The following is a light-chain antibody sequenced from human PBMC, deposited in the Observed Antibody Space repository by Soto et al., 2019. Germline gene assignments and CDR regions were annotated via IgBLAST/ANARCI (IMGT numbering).Light chain of an antibody. Sequence: SYELTQTPSVSVAPGMTARITCGGNNIGSKSVHWYQQKAGQAPVLVINNEVDRPSGIPERFSGSNSGNTATLTITRVDAGDEADYYCHVWDTDGDHPVFGGGTKLTDL. CDR3: HVWDTDGDHPV. CDR1: NIGSKS. J-gene: IGLJ2*01. V-gene: IGLV3-21*04. CDR2: NEV.